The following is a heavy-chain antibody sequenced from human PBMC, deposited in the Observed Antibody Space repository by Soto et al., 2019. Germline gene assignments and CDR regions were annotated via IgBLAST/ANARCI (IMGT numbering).Heavy chain of an antibody. CDR1: GYSFTSNW. D-gene: IGHD3-16*01. CDR2: INPADSDI. Sequence: PGESLKIFCQGSGYSFTSNWIGWVRQMPGKGLEWMGIINPADSDIKYSPSFQGQVTISADKSIGTAYLQWSSLKASDTAMYYCARHQRDDASRKIDCWGQGTLVTVYS. V-gene: IGHV5-51*01. J-gene: IGHJ4*02. CDR3: ARHQRDDASRKIDC.